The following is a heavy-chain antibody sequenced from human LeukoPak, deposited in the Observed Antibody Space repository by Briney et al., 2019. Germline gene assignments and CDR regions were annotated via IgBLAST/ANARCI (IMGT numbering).Heavy chain of an antibody. D-gene: IGHD3-10*01. CDR2: IYPGDSDT. Sequence: GASLKISCKGAGSFFTSYWIGWVRPLPGKGLEWMGIIYPGDSDTRYRPSFQGQVTISADKSISTAYLQWSSLTASDTAMYYCARTSYYYGSGSYYIGWFDPWGQGTLVTVSS. CDR1: GSFFTSYW. J-gene: IGHJ5*02. V-gene: IGHV5-51*01. CDR3: ARTSYYYGSGSYYIGWFDP.